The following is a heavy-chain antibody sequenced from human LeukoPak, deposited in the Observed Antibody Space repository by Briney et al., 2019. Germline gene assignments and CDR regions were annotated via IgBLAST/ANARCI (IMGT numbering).Heavy chain of an antibody. V-gene: IGHV4-59*08. CDR3: ARHGRRGSGSPIDAFDI. Sequence: SETLSLTCTVSGGSISSYYWSWIRHPPGKGLEWIGYIYYSGSTNYNPSLKSRVTISVDTSKCQCSLKLSSVTAADTAVYYCARHGRRGSGSPIDAFDIWGQGTMVTVSA. CDR2: IYYSGST. D-gene: IGHD3-10*01. J-gene: IGHJ3*02. CDR1: GGSISSYY.